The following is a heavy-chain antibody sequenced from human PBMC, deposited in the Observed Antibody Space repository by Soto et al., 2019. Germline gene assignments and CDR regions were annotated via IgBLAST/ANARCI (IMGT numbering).Heavy chain of an antibody. D-gene: IGHD6-13*01. J-gene: IGHJ5*02. CDR3: ARDPTRIAAAGTGSVLWFDP. Sequence: ASVKVSCKASGYTFASNGISWVRQAHGQGLEWMGWISAYNGNTNYAQKLQGRVTMTTDTSTSTAYMELRSLRSDDTAVYYCARDPTRIAAAGTGSVLWFDPWGQGTLVTVSS. CDR2: ISAYNGNT. V-gene: IGHV1-18*01. CDR1: GYTFASNG.